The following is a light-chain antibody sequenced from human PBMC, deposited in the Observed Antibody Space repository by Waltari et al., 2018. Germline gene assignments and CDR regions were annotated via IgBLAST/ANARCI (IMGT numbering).Light chain of an antibody. Sequence: QSALTQPRSVSGSPGHSVTISCTGTRSGVGGYDHVSWYQQYPGKAPKRVIYDVSKRPSGVPDRFSGSKSGNTASLTISGLQAEDEADYNFCSYAGRATWAFGGGTKLTVL. J-gene: IGLJ3*02. V-gene: IGLV2-11*01. CDR3: CSYAGRATWA. CDR1: RSGVGGYDH. CDR2: DVS.